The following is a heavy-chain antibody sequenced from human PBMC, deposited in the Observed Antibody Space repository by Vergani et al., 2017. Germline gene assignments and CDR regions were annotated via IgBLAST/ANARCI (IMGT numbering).Heavy chain of an antibody. J-gene: IGHJ5*02. CDR2: MYHSGST. CDR1: GGSMSGYY. V-gene: IGHV4-59*01. CDR3: GRVADFYGVGSRLLDL. D-gene: IGHD3-10*01. Sequence: QVRLQESGPGLVKPSETLSLTCSVSGGSMSGYYWSWIRQPPGKELEWIGYMYHSGSTNYNPSLDTRITISEDTSKNQYSLKLNSVTAADTAVYYCGRVADFYGVGSRLLDLWGQGILVTVSS.